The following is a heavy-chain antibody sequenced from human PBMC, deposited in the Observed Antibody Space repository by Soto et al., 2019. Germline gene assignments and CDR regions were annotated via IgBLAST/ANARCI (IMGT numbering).Heavy chain of an antibody. D-gene: IGHD1-1*01. CDR2: IKRKTDGGTT. J-gene: IGHJ5*02. CDR3: TTEKVPWCEH. CDR1: GFTFSNAW. V-gene: IGHV3-15*01. Sequence: GGSLRLSCAASGFTFSNAWMSWVRQAPGKGLEWVGRIKRKTDGGTTDYAAPVKGRFTISRDDSKNTLYLQMNSLKTEDTAVYYCTTEKVPWCEHWGQGTMVLVSA.